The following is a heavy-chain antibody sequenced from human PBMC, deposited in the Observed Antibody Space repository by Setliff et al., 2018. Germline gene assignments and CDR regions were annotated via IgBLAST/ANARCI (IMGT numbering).Heavy chain of an antibody. D-gene: IGHD6-13*01. V-gene: IGHV4-39*06. CDR3: ARDEGSSYFYGMDV. Sequence: SETLSLTCTVSGGSISSSSYYWGWIREPPGKGLEWIGSIYYSGSTYYNPSLKSRVTISVDTSKNQFPLKLSSVTAADTAVYYCARDEGSSYFYGMDVWGQGTTVTVSS. CDR2: IYYSGST. CDR1: GGSISSSSYY. J-gene: IGHJ6*02.